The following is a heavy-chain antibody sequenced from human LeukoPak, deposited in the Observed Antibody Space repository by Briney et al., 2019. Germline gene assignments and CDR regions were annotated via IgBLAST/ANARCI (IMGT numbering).Heavy chain of an antibody. J-gene: IGHJ4*02. Sequence: PGGSLRLSCAASGFTFSSYGMHWVRQAPGKGLEWVAVISYDGSNKYYADSVKGRFTVYRDNFRNIVYLQMNSLRAEDTALYYCAKDLSSGTGRGFDHWGQGTLVSVSS. D-gene: IGHD3/OR15-3a*01. V-gene: IGHV3-30*18. CDR1: GFTFSSYG. CDR2: ISYDGSNK. CDR3: AKDLSSGTGRGFDH.